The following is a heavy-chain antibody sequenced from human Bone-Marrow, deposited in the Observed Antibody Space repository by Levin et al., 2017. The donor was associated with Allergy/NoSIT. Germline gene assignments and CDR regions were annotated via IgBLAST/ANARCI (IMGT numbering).Heavy chain of an antibody. J-gene: IGHJ6*03. CDR1: GFTFGDYA. V-gene: IGHV3-49*03. CDR3: TRDFSYVSSISWHYYYMDV. Sequence: PGGSLRLSCTASGFTFGDYAVTWFRQAPGKGLECVGFIRSTPYGGTTEYAESVKGRFTISRDDSKSVAYLQMNSLKTEDTAVYYCTRDFSYVSSISWHYYYMDVWGEGTTVTVSS. D-gene: IGHD2-2*01. CDR2: IRSTPYGGTT.